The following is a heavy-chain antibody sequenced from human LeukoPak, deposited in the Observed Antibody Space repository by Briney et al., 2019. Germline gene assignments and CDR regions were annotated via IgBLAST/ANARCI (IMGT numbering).Heavy chain of an antibody. CDR3: AKDMLPYSSGWDHFDY. CDR2: ISWNSGSI. V-gene: IGHV3-9*01. D-gene: IGHD6-19*01. Sequence: PGGSLRLSCAASGFTFSSYAMSWVRQAPGKGLEWVSGISWNSGSIGYADSVKGRFTISRDNAKNSLYLQMNSLRAEDTALYYCAKDMLPYSSGWDHFDYWGQGTLVTVSS. CDR1: GFTFSSYA. J-gene: IGHJ4*02.